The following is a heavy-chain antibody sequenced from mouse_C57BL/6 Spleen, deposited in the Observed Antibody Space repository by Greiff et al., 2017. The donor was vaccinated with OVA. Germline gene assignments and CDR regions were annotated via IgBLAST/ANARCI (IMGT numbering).Heavy chain of an antibody. CDR2: IYPSDSET. CDR1: GYTFTSYW. D-gene: IGHD2-2*01. CDR3: ARGDYGYPFDY. J-gene: IGHJ2*01. Sequence: VQLQQPGAELVRPGSSVKLSCKASGYTFTSYWMDWVKQRPGQGLEWIGNIYPSDSETHYNQKFKDKATLTVDKSSSTAYMQLSSLTSEDSAVYYCARGDYGYPFDYWGQGTTLTVSS. V-gene: IGHV1-61*01.